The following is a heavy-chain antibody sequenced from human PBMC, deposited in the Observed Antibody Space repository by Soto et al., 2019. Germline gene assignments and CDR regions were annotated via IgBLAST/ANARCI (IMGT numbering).Heavy chain of an antibody. J-gene: IGHJ4*02. Sequence: GGALRLSCAASGFTFSSYSMNWVRQAPGKGLEWVSYISSSSTIYYADSVKGRFTISRDTAKNSLYLQMNSLRDEDTAVYYCAREHLSGSSPSDYWGQGTLVTVSS. CDR2: ISSSSTI. CDR1: GFTFSSYS. V-gene: IGHV3-48*02. CDR3: AREHLSGSSPSDY. D-gene: IGHD1-26*01.